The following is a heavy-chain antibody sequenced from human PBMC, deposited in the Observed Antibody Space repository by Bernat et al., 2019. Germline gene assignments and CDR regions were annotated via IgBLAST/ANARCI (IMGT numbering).Heavy chain of an antibody. Sequence: QVQLQQWGAGLLKPSETLSLTCAVYGGSFSGYYWSWIRQPPGKGLEWIGEINHSGSTNYNPSLKSRVTISVDTSKNQFSLKLSSVTAADTAVYYCARVGGPVLRFLEWLFQGPFDYWGQGTLVTVSS. J-gene: IGHJ4*02. CDR2: INHSGST. D-gene: IGHD3-3*01. V-gene: IGHV4-34*01. CDR3: ARVGGPVLRFLEWLFQGPFDY. CDR1: GGSFSGYY.